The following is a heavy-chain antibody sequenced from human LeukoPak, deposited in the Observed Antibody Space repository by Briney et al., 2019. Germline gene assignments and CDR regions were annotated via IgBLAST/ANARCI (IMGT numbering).Heavy chain of an antibody. CDR3: AGYYYDSSGYPRPWFDP. V-gene: IGHV1-18*04. D-gene: IGHD3-22*01. Sequence: GASVKVSCKASGYSFTGHYIHWVRQAPGQGLEWMGWISAYNGNTNFAQKLQGRVTLTTDTSTGTAYMELRSLRSDDTAVYYCAGYYYDSSGYPRPWFDPWGQGTLVTVSS. CDR1: GYSFTGHY. CDR2: ISAYNGNT. J-gene: IGHJ5*02.